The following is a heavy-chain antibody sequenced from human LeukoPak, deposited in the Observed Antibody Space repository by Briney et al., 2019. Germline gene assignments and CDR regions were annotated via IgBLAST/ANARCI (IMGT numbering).Heavy chain of an antibody. CDR2: IYYSGST. V-gene: IGHV4-59*01. D-gene: IGHD1-14*01. CDR1: GGSISSYY. Sequence: KPSETLSLTCTVSGGSISSYYWSWIRQPPGKGLEGIGYIYYSGSTNYNPSLKSRVTISVDTSKNQFSLKLSSVTAADTAVYYCARTSGTSFDYWGQGTLVTVSS. J-gene: IGHJ4*02. CDR3: ARTSGTSFDY.